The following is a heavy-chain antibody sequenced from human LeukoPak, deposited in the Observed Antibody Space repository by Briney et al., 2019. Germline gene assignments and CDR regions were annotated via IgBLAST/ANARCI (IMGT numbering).Heavy chain of an antibody. J-gene: IGHJ5*02. CDR1: GYTFTSYD. D-gene: IGHD3-3*01. CDR3: ASAIFPYGWFDP. V-gene: IGHV1-8*01. Sequence: RASVKVSCKASGYTFTSYDINWVRQATGQGLEWMGWMNPNSGSTGYAQKFQGRVTMTRNTSISTAYMELSSLRSEDTAVYYCASAIFPYGWFDPWGQGTLVTVSS. CDR2: MNPNSGST.